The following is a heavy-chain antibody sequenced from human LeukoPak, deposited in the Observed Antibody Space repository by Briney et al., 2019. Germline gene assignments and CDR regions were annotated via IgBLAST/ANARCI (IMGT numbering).Heavy chain of an antibody. J-gene: IGHJ6*03. CDR1: GFTFDDYA. CDR3: AKDEYSSSWYVGYYYYYYMDV. CDR2: ISWNSGSI. Sequence: GGSLRLSCAASGFTFDDYAMHWVRQAPGKGLEWVSGISWNSGSIGYADSVKGRFTISRDNAKNTLYLQMNSLRAEDTAVYYCAKDEYSSSWYVGYYYYYYMDVWGKGTTVTISS. D-gene: IGHD6-13*01. V-gene: IGHV3-9*01.